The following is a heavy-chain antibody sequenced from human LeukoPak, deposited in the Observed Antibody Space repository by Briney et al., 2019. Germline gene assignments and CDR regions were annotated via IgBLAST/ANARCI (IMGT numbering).Heavy chain of an antibody. V-gene: IGHV4-59*08. CDR3: ARSSGYYYVDFDS. Sequence: SETLSLTCTVSGGSISTYYWSRIRQPPGKGLEWIGYIYYTGSTNYNPSLKSRVAISVDTSKNQFSLKLDSVTAADTAVYYCARSSGYYYVDFDSWGQGTLVTVSS. CDR2: IYYTGST. D-gene: IGHD3-22*01. CDR1: GGSISTYY. J-gene: IGHJ4*02.